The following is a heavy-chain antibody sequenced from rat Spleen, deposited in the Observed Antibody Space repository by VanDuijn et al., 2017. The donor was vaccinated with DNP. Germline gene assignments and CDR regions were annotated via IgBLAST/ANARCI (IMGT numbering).Heavy chain of an antibody. D-gene: IGHD1-4*01. V-gene: IGHV5-31*01. Sequence: EVQLVESGGDLVQPGKSLKLSCEVSGFTINNYWMAWIRQVPGKGLEWVASISASGGGTYYRDSVRGRLTISRDNGESILYLQMDSLKSEDTATYYCSTAPPGMGFAYWGQGTLVTVSS. J-gene: IGHJ3*01. CDR1: GFTINNYW. CDR2: ISASGGGT. CDR3: STAPPGMGFAY.